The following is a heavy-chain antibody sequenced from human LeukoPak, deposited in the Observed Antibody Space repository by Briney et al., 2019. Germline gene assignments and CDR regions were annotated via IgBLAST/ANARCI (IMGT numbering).Heavy chain of an antibody. CDR3: ARLRRDGYNPFDY. V-gene: IGHV4-59*08. CDR1: GGSISSYY. D-gene: IGHD5-24*01. J-gene: IGHJ4*02. Sequence: SETLSLTCTVSGGSISSYYWSWIRQPPGKGLEWIGSIYHSGSTYYNPSLKSRVTISVDTSKNQFSLKLSSVTAADTAVYYCARLRRDGYNPFDYWGQGTLVTVSS. CDR2: IYHSGST.